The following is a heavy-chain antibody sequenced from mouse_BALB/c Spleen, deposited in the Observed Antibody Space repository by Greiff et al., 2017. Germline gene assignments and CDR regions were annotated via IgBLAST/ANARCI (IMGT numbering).Heavy chain of an antibody. CDR3: ARGNYGSSYAWFAY. V-gene: IGHV2-6-7*01. J-gene: IGHJ3*01. D-gene: IGHD1-1*01. Sequence: VQLQQSGPGLVAPSQSVSITCTVSGFSLTGYGVHWVRQPPGKGLEWLGMIWGDGSTDYNSALKTRLSISKDNSKSQVFLKMSSLQTDDTARYYCARGNYGSSYAWFAYWGQGTLVTVSA. CDR1: GFSLTGYG. CDR2: IWGDGST.